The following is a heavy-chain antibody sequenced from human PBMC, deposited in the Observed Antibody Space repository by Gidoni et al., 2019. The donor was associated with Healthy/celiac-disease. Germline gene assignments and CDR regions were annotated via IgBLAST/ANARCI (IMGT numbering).Heavy chain of an antibody. V-gene: IGHV4-34*01. CDR2: INHSGST. D-gene: IGHD2-15*01. CDR3: ARVVVVVVAATHYYYGMDV. Sequence: QVQLQQWGAGLLKPSVTLSLTCAVYGGSFSGYYWSWIRQPPGKGLEWIGEINHSGSTNYNPSLKSRVTISVDTSKNQFSLKLSSVTAADTAVYYCARVVVVVVAATHYYYGMDVWGQGTTVTVSS. CDR1: GGSFSGYY. J-gene: IGHJ6*02.